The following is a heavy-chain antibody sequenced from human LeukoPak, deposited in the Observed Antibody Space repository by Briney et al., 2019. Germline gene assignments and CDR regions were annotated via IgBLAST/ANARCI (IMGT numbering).Heavy chain of an antibody. CDR3: ARAGLRYFDWLVAFGDY. D-gene: IGHD3-9*01. Sequence: ASVKVSCKASGYTFTSYGISWVRQAPGQGLEWMGWISAYNGNTNYAQKLQGRVTMTTDTSTSTAYMELRSLRSDDTAVYYCARAGLRYFDWLVAFGDYWGQGTLVTVSS. CDR2: ISAYNGNT. CDR1: GYTFTSYG. J-gene: IGHJ4*02. V-gene: IGHV1-18*01.